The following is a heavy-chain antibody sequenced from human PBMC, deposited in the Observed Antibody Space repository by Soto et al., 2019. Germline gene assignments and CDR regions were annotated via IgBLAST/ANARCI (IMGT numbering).Heavy chain of an antibody. CDR1: GFTVSTNY. CDR3: ARVMPSCSGGRCHSVDY. CDR2: IHIGGGT. V-gene: IGHV3-66*01. D-gene: IGHD2-15*01. Sequence: EVHLVESGGGLVQPGESLKLSCVVSGFTVSTNYMTWVRQAPGKGLEWVSGIHIGGGTYYADSVDGRITISRDNSENTLYLKINTLRTEDTAVYYCARVMPSCSGGRCHSVDYWGQGTLVNVSS. J-gene: IGHJ4*02.